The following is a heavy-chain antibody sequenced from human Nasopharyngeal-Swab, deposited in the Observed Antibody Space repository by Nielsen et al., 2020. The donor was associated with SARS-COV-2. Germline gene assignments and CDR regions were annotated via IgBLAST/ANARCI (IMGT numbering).Heavy chain of an antibody. D-gene: IGHD6-13*01. CDR3: ARTLLAAGGYYYYGMDV. V-gene: IGHV2-26*01. CDR2: IFSNDEK. J-gene: IGHJ6*02. Sequence: MRQSPGKALEWLAHIFSNDEKSYSTSLKSRLTISKDTSKSQVVLTMTNMDPVDTATYSCARTLLAAGGYYYYGMDVWGQGTTVTVSS.